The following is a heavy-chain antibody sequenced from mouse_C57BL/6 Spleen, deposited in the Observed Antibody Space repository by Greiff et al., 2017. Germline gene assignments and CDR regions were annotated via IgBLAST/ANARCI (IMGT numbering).Heavy chain of an antibody. D-gene: IGHD2-4*01. CDR2: INPSNGGT. CDR1: GYTFTSYW. J-gene: IGHJ3*01. V-gene: IGHV1-53*01. Sequence: QVQLQPPWTELVKPGASVKLSCKASGYTFTSYWMHWVKQRPGQGLEWIGNINPSNGGTNYNEKFKSKATLTVDKSSSTAYMQLSSLTSEDSAVYYCARLDYDPFFVAGWGQGTLVTVSA. CDR3: ARLDYDPFFVAG.